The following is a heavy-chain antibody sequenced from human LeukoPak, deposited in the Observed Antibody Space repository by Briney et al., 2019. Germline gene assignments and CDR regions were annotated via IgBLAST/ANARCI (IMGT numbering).Heavy chain of an antibody. D-gene: IGHD5-12*01. Sequence: GASVKVSCKASGGTFSSYAISWVRQAPGQGLEWMGRIIPILGIANYAQKFQGRVTITADKSTSTAYMELSSLRSEDTAVYYCARQRWLRLNWFDPWGQGTLVTVSS. CDR1: GGTFSSYA. J-gene: IGHJ5*02. CDR3: ARQRWLRLNWFDP. V-gene: IGHV1-69*04. CDR2: IIPILGIA.